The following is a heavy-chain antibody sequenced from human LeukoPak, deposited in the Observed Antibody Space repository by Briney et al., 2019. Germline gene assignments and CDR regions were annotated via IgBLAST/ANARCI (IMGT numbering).Heavy chain of an antibody. CDR2: IYYSGST. D-gene: IGHD6-19*01. CDR1: GGSIYSYY. Sequence: SETLSLTCTVSGGSIYSYYWSWIRQPPGTGLEWIGYIYYSGSTNYNPSLKNRVTMSVDTSKNQFSLKLSSVTAADTAVYYCARASGLMDSSGLFAFDYWGQGTLVTVSS. CDR3: ARASGLMDSSGLFAFDY. J-gene: IGHJ4*02. V-gene: IGHV4-59*01.